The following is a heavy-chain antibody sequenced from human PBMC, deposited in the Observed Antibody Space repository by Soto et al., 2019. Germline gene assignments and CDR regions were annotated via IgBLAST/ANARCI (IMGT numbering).Heavy chain of an antibody. CDR2: ISGSGGST. V-gene: IGHV3-23*01. CDR3: TRLPIWNFRFDP. Sequence: EVQLLESGGGLVQPGGSLRLSCAASGFTFSSYAMSWVRQAPGKGLEWVSAISGSGGSTYYADSVKGRFTISRDNSKNTLYLQMNSLRAEDTAVYYCTRLPIWNFRFDPWGQGTLVTVSS. CDR1: GFTFSSYA. J-gene: IGHJ5*02. D-gene: IGHD1-7*01.